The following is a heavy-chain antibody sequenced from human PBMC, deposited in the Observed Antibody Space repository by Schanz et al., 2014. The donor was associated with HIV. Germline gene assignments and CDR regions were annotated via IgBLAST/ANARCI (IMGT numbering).Heavy chain of an antibody. Sequence: VQLVESGGGVVQPGRSLRLSCAASRFTFRTFSMDWVRQAPGRGLEWLAYISPGGDTIYYAESVQGRFTISRDYAKSSLYLQMNSLRDDDTAVYYCARGWRENSFDYWGQGTLVTVSS. CDR2: ISPGGDTI. CDR3: ARGWRENSFDY. D-gene: IGHD4-4*01. CDR1: RFTFRTFS. V-gene: IGHV3-48*02. J-gene: IGHJ4*02.